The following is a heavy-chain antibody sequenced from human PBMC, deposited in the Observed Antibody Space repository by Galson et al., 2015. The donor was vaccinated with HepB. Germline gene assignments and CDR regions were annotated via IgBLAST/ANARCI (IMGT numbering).Heavy chain of an antibody. CDR3: ARGTEIQLPYSSGWYSGTPYGMDV. CDR1: GFTFSSYA. D-gene: IGHD6-19*01. J-gene: IGHJ6*02. V-gene: IGHV3-23*01. CDR2: ISGSGGST. Sequence: LRLSCAASGFTFSSYAMSWVRQAPGKGLEWVSAISGSGGSTYYADSVKGRFTISRDNSKNTLYLQMNSLRAEDTAVYYCARGTEIQLPYSSGWYSGTPYGMDVWGQGTTVTVSS.